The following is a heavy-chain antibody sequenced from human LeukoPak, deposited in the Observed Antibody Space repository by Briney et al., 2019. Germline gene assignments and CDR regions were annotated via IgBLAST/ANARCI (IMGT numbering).Heavy chain of an antibody. CDR2: IGSSSSTI. V-gene: IGHV3-48*01. J-gene: IGHJ4*02. D-gene: IGHD3-22*01. Sequence: GGSLRLSCAASGFTFSSYSMNWVRRAPGKGLEWDSYIGSSSSTIYYADSVKGRFTISRDNAKNSLYLQMNSLRAEDTAVYYCARGKSGYYYTYYVSASGSFDYWGQGTLVTVSS. CDR1: GFTFSSYS. CDR3: ARGKSGYYYTYYVSASGSFDY.